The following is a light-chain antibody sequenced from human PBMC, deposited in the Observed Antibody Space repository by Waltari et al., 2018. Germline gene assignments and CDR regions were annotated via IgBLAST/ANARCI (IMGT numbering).Light chain of an antibody. CDR2: EGS. Sequence: QSALTQPASVSGSPGQSITISCTGTSRDVGSYNLVSWSQQHPGKAPKLMIYEGSKRPSGVSNRFSGSKSGNTASLTISGLQAEDEADYYCCSYAGSSTFGVVFGGGTKLTVL. J-gene: IGLJ2*01. CDR1: SRDVGSYNL. CDR3: CSYAGSSTFGVV. V-gene: IGLV2-23*03.